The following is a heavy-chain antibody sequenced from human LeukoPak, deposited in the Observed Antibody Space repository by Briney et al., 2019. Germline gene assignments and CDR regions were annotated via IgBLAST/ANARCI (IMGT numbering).Heavy chain of an antibody. CDR2: IYYSGST. CDR1: GGSISSYY. V-gene: IGHV4-59*12. CDR3: ARRRFLEWLLSEYNWFDP. D-gene: IGHD3-3*01. Sequence: SETLSLTCTVSGGSISSYYWSWIRQPPGKGLEWIGYIYYSGSTNYNPSLKSRVTISVDTSKNQFSLKLSSVTAADTAVYYCARRRFLEWLLSEYNWFDPWGQGTLVTVSS. J-gene: IGHJ5*02.